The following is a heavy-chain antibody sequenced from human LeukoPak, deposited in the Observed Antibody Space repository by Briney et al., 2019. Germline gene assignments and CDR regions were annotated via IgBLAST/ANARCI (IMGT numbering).Heavy chain of an antibody. CDR3: ARDFADQLLSGGYFDY. D-gene: IGHD2-2*01. CDR1: GGTFSSYA. J-gene: IGHJ4*02. CDR2: IIPIFGTA. V-gene: IGHV1-69*05. Sequence: SVKVSCKASGGTFSSYAISWVRQAPGQGLEWMGGIIPIFGTANYAQKFQGRVTITTDESTSTAYMELSSLRSEDTAVYYCARDFADQLLSGGYFDYWGQGTLVTVSS.